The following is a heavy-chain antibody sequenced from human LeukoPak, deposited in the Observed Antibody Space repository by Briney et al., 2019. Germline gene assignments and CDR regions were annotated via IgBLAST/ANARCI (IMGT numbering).Heavy chain of an antibody. D-gene: IGHD3-10*01. V-gene: IGHV4-39*01. CDR1: GGSIRSSTYY. CDR2: FSYSGST. CDR3: ARHYYYGSGKYVPFDY. J-gene: IGHJ4*02. Sequence: PTETPSLTCAVSGGSIRSSTYYWGWIRQSPGKGLEWIGSFSYSGSTNYNPSLKSRITISIDTSNNHFSLKLSSVTAADTAVYYCARHYYYGSGKYVPFDYWGQGTLVTVSS.